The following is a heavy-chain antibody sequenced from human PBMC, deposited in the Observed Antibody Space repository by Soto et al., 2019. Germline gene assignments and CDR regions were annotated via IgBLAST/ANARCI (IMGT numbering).Heavy chain of an antibody. V-gene: IGHV4-39*01. Sequence: TLSLTCTVSGDPITRNSYFWAWIRQPPVKGLDWIGSIYYSGSTYYNPSLRSRVAISVDKSKNQFSLKLSSMTSADTAVYYCASRSMYAPRFDPWAQGTLVTVSS. CDR3: ASRSMYAPRFDP. D-gene: IGHD2-8*01. CDR1: GDPITRNSYF. CDR2: IYYSGST. J-gene: IGHJ5*02.